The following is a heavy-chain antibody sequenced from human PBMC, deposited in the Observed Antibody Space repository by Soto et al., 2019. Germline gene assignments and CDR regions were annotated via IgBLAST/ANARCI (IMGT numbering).Heavy chain of an antibody. J-gene: IGHJ5*02. Sequence: QVQLVQSGAEVKKPGSSVKVSCKASGGTFSSYAISWVRQAPGQGLEWMGGIIPIFGTANYAQKFQGRVTITADEFTSKGYMELSSLRSEDKAVLYCSRTISRSYPPHWFDPWGQGSLVTVSS. CDR2: IIPIFGTA. D-gene: IGHD1-26*01. CDR1: GGTFSSYA. V-gene: IGHV1-69*01. CDR3: SRTISRSYPPHWFDP.